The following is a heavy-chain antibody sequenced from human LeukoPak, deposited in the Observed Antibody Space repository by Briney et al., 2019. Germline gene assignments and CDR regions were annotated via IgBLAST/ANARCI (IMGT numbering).Heavy chain of an antibody. CDR1: GYTFTSYG. V-gene: IGHV1-46*01. D-gene: IGHD3-10*01. CDR3: ASPVTMVRGVISPYYHGMDV. CDR2: INPSGGST. Sequence: APVKVSCKASGYTFTSYGISWVRQAPGQGLEWMGVINPSGGSTSYAQKFQGRVTMTRDTSTSTVYMELSSLRSEDTAVYYCASPVTMVRGVISPYYHGMDVWGQGTTVTVSS. J-gene: IGHJ6*02.